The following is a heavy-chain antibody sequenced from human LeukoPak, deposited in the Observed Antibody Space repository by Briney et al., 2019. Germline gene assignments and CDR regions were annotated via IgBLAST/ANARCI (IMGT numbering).Heavy chain of an antibody. CDR1: GGSISSYF. V-gene: IGHV4-59*01. J-gene: IGHJ4*02. Sequence: SETLSLTCTVSGGSISSYFWSWVRQPPGKGLEWIGYIYYSGSTNYDPSLKSRVTISVDTSKNQFSLKLASVTTADTAVYYCARDRWLGYWGQGTLVTVSS. CDR3: ARDRWLGY. D-gene: IGHD5-12*01. CDR2: IYYSGST.